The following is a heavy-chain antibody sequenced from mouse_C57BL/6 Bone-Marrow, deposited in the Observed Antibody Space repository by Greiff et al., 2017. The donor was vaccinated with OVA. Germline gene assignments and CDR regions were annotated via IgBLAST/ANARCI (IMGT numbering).Heavy chain of an antibody. Sequence: DVQLVESGGGLVKPGGSLKLSCAASGFTFSDYGMHWVRQAPEKGLEWVAYISSGSSTIYYADTVKGRFTISRDNAKNTLFLQMTSLRSEDTAMYYCGRRGDWYFDVWGTGTTVTVSS. CDR1: GFTFSDYG. CDR2: ISSGSSTI. CDR3: GRRGDWYFDV. J-gene: IGHJ1*03. V-gene: IGHV5-17*01.